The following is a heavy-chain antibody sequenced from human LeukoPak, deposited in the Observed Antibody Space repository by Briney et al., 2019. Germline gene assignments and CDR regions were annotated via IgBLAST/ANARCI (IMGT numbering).Heavy chain of an antibody. Sequence: SETLSLTCAVYGGSFSGYYWSWIRQPPGKGLEWIGEINHSGSTNYNPSLKSRVTISVDTSKNQFSLKLSSVTAADTAVYYCARLDTAMEIFDYWGQGTLVTVSS. CDR3: ARLDTAMEIFDY. CDR1: GGSFSGYY. V-gene: IGHV4-34*01. D-gene: IGHD5-18*01. CDR2: INHSGST. J-gene: IGHJ4*02.